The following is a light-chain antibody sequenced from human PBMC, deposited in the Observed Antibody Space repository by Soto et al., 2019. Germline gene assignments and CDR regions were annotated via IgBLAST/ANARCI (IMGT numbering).Light chain of an antibody. CDR1: SKDVGGYNY. J-gene: IGLJ1*01. CDR2: DVN. CDR3: SSDSNTSTLYV. Sequence: QSALTQPASVSGFPGQSITISCTGTSKDVGGYNYVSWYQKHPGKAPKLKIYDVNKRPSGVSNRFSGSKSGNTASLTISGLQAEDEADYYCSSDSNTSTLYVFGPGTKVTVL. V-gene: IGLV2-14*01.